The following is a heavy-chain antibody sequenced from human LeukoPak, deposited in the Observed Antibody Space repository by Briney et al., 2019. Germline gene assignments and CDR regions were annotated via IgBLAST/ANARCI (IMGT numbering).Heavy chain of an antibody. J-gene: IGHJ4*02. CDR3: ANDVLVGVGATAGLDY. CDR1: GFTFSSYG. CDR2: ISYDGSNK. Sequence: PGRSLRLSCAASGFTFSSYGMHWVRKAPGKGLEWVAVISYDGSNKYYADSVKGRFTISRDNSQNTLYLQMNSVRAEDTAVYYCANDVLVGVGATAGLDYWGQGTLVTVSS. D-gene: IGHD1-26*01. V-gene: IGHV3-30*18.